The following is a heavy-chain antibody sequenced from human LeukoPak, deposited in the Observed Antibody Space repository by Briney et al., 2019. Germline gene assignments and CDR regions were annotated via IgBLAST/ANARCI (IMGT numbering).Heavy chain of an antibody. CDR1: GFTFSSYG. J-gene: IGHJ5*02. CDR2: INHSGST. D-gene: IGHD3-10*01. CDR3: ARRNGITMVRIDP. Sequence: GSLRLSCAASGFTFSSYGMHWIRQPPGKGLEWIGEINHSGSTNYNPSLKSRVTISVDTSKNQFSLKLSSVTAADTAVYYCARRNGITMVRIDPWGQGTLVTVSS. V-gene: IGHV4-34*01.